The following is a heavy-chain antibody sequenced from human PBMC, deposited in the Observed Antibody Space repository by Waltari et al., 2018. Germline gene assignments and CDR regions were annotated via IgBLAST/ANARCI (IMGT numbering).Heavy chain of an antibody. J-gene: IGHJ5*02. V-gene: IGHV4-39*01. CDR1: GDSINSDIHY. CDR2: VAYSGTX. Sequence: QLVQSGPXLXXPSEXLSXPCTVYGDSINSDIHYWRWIRQPPGKGLEWIGSVAYSGTXSYNPSLGSRVTISADTXRNYFSLTLXSXTAADTGVYYCAKXGITSTNXSKSSXSWFGPWGQGT. CDR3: AKXGITSTNXSKSSXSWFGP. D-gene: IGHD3-16*02.